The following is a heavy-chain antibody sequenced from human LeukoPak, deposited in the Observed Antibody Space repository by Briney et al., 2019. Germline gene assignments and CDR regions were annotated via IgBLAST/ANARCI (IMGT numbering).Heavy chain of an antibody. J-gene: IGHJ4*02. CDR2: TYYRSKWYN. Sequence: SQTLSLTCAISGDSVSSNSAAWNWIRQSPSRGLEWPGRTYYRSKWYNDYAVSVKSRITINPDTSKNQFSLQLNSVTPEDTAVYYCARETNYYDSSGYYHRLFDYWGQGTLVTVSS. CDR1: GDSVSSNSAA. CDR3: ARETNYYDSSGYYHRLFDY. D-gene: IGHD3-22*01. V-gene: IGHV6-1*01.